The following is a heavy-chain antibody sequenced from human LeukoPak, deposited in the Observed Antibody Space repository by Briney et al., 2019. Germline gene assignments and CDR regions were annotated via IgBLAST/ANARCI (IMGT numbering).Heavy chain of an antibody. CDR3: AKVRGPLYYYAVDA. CDR1: GIMFTNFA. J-gene: IGHJ6*02. Sequence: PGTSLRLSCAASGIMFTNFAFHWVRQAPGQGPEWVATVSYDGKYEFYSDSAKGRFSISRNDSDSTVHLQMHSLRPEDSAVYYCAKVRGPLYYYAVDAWGQGTKVTVSS. V-gene: IGHV3-30*18. D-gene: IGHD1-14*01. CDR2: VSYDGKYE.